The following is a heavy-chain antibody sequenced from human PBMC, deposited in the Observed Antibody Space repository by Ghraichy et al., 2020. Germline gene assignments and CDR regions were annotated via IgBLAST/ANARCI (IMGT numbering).Heavy chain of an antibody. CDR1: GGTFSSYA. CDR2: IIPIFGIA. CDR3: ARDTGGTGYCSGGSWYNRVGFDP. V-gene: IGHV1-69*10. D-gene: IGHD2-15*01. Sequence: SVKVACKASGGTFSSYAISWVRQAPGQGLEWMGGIIPIFGIANYAQKFQGRVTITADKSTSTAYMELSSLRSEDTAVYYCARDTGGTGYCSGGSWYNRVGFDPWGQGTLVTVSP. J-gene: IGHJ5*02.